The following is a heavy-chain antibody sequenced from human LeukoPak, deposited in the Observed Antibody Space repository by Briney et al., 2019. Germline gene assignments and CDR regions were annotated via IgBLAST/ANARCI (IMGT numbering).Heavy chain of an antibody. CDR2: ISYDGSNK. CDR1: GFTFSSYA. V-gene: IGHV3-30-3*01. J-gene: IGHJ4*02. CDR3: ARESSGCPFDY. Sequence: GGSLRLSCAASGFTFSSYAMSWVRQAPGKGLEWVAVISYDGSNKYYADSVKGRFTISRDNSKNTLYLQMNSLRAEDTAVYYCARESSGCPFDYWGQGTLVTVSS. D-gene: IGHD6-19*01.